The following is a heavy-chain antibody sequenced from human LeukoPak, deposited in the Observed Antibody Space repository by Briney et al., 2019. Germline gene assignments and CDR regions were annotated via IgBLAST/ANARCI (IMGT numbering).Heavy chain of an antibody. Sequence: GGSLRLSCAASGFTFSTYYMHWVRQAPGQGLEWMGLINPSGDGTSYAQKFQGRVTMTRDTSTSTVYMELSSLRSEDTAVYYCARETTAPEYWGQGTLVTVSS. V-gene: IGHV1-46*01. D-gene: IGHD4-17*01. CDR2: INPSGDGT. CDR3: ARETTAPEY. J-gene: IGHJ4*02. CDR1: GFTFSTYY.